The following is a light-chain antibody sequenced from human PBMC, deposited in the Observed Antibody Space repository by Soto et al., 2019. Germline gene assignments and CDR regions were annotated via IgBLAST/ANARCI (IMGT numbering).Light chain of an antibody. V-gene: IGKV1-8*01. CDR3: QHFYRYPWT. J-gene: IGKJ1*01. CDR1: QDISNY. Sequence: AIRMTQSPSSLSASTGDRITITCRASQDISNYLVWYQQIPGKAPKVLIHAASTLQGGVSSRFSGSGSGTDFPLTIKGLQSDVFATYYCQHFYRYPWTFGQGTKV. CDR2: AAS.